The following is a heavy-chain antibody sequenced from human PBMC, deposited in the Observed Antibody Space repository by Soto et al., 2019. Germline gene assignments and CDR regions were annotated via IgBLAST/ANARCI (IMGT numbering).Heavy chain of an antibody. Sequence: SETLSLTCTVSGRSISICDYYLSLIRQPPGKGLEWIGYIYYSGTTYYNPSLKSRVTISVDTSKNQFSLKLTSVTAADTAVYYCARDCSSTSCYTLFDYWGQGTLVTVSS. J-gene: IGHJ4*02. CDR1: GRSISICDYY. D-gene: IGHD2-2*02. CDR3: ARDCSSTSCYTLFDY. V-gene: IGHV4-30-4*01. CDR2: IYYSGTT.